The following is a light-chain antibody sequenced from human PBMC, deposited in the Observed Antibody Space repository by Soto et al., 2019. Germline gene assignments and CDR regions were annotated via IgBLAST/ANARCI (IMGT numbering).Light chain of an antibody. V-gene: IGKV1-5*01. J-gene: IGKJ4*01. Sequence: DIQLTQSPSTLSASVGDRVTITCRASQSISSWLAWYQQKPGKAPKLLISDASSLESGVTSRFSGSRSGTEFTLTISNLQPDDFATYCCHQYNSYSPGALTFGGGTKGEIK. CDR3: HQYNSYSPGALT. CDR1: QSISSW. CDR2: DAS.